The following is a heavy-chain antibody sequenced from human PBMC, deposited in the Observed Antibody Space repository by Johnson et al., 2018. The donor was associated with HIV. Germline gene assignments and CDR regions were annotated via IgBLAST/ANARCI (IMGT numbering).Heavy chain of an antibody. CDR1: GFTLRNCA. CDR2: ITRTDLRT. V-gene: IGHV3-48*04. CDR3: ARRGNWNYLKSAFDI. Sequence: EVQLVESGGGLVQPGGSLRLSCAASGFTLRNCAINWGRRAPGKGLEWVSHITRTDLRTFYADSVKGRFTISRDNAKNSLYLQMNSLRAEDTAVYHCARRGNWNYLKSAFDIWGQGTMVTVSS. J-gene: IGHJ3*02. D-gene: IGHD1-7*01.